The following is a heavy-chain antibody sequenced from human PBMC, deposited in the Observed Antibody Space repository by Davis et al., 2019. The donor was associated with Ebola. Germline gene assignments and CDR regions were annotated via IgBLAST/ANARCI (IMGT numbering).Heavy chain of an antibody. V-gene: IGHV1-8*02. CDR1: GYTFTGYY. Sequence: AASVKVSCKASGYTFTGYYMHWVRQAPGQGLEWMGWINPNSGNTGYAQKFQGRVTMTRNTSISTAYMELSSLRSEDTAVYYCARGKPAVTTSGMMYYYYYYGMDVWGQGTTVTVSS. D-gene: IGHD4-17*01. J-gene: IGHJ6*02. CDR2: INPNSGNT. CDR3: ARGKPAVTTSGMMYYYYYYGMDV.